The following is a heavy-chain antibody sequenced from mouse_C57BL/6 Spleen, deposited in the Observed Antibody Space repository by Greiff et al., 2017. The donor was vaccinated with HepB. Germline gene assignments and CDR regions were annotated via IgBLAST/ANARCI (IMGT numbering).Heavy chain of an antibody. CDR3: TRSRDEDYFDY. Sequence: QVQLQQPGAELVKPGASVKLSCKASGYTFTSYWMHWVKQRPGQGLEWIGMIHPNSGSTNYNEKFKSKATLTVDKSSSTAYMQLSSLTSEDSAVYYCTRSRDEDYFDYWGQGTTLTVSS. J-gene: IGHJ2*01. CDR1: GYTFTSYW. CDR2: IHPNSGST. D-gene: IGHD3-3*01. V-gene: IGHV1-64*01.